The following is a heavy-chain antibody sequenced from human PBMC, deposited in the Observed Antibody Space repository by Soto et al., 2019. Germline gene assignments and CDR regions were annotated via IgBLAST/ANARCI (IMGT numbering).Heavy chain of an antibody. CDR2: IYYSGST. CDR3: ARVTITMVRGVILDY. J-gene: IGHJ4*02. CDR1: GGSISSGGYY. D-gene: IGHD3-10*01. Sequence: TLSLTCTVSGGSISSGGYYWSWIRQHPGKGLEWIGYIYYSGSTYYNPSLKSRVTISVDTSKNQLSLKLSSVTAADTAVYYCARVTITMVRGVILDYWGQGTLVTVSS. V-gene: IGHV4-31*03.